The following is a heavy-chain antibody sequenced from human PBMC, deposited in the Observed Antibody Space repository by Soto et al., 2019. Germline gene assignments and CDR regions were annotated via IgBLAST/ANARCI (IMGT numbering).Heavy chain of an antibody. D-gene: IGHD3-9*01. CDR1: GFTFSSYS. CDR3: ARGRVRGLRYFDVSFDY. J-gene: IGHJ4*02. Sequence: GGSLRLSCAASGFTFSSYSMNWVRQAPGKGLEWVSSISSSSSYIYYADSVKGRFTISRDNAKNSLYLQMNSLRAEDTAVYYCARGRVRGLRYFDVSFDYWGQGTLVTVSS. CDR2: ISSSSSYI. V-gene: IGHV3-21*01.